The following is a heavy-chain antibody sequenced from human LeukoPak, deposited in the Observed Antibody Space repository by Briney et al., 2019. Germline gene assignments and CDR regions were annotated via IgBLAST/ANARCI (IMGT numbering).Heavy chain of an antibody. V-gene: IGHV3-48*01. CDR1: GFTFSSYS. CDR3: ARIGVVPAAVYMDV. J-gene: IGHJ6*03. CDR2: ISSSSSTI. D-gene: IGHD2-2*01. Sequence: GGSLRLSCAASGFTFSSYSMNWVRQAPGKGLEWVSYISSSSSTIYYADSVKGRFTISRDNAKNSLYLQMNSLRAEDTAVYYCARIGVVPAAVYMDVWGKGTTVTVSS.